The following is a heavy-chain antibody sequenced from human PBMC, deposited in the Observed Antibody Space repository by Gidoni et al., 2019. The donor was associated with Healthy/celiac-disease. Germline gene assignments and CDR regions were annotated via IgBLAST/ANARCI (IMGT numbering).Heavy chain of an antibody. CDR3: AKDYSGSYGLNPFDY. J-gene: IGHJ4*02. CDR1: GFTFSNYA. CDR2: IGGSGSST. Sequence: EVQLFESGGGLVQPGGSLRLSCAASGFTFSNYAMSWVRQAPGKGPEWVSAIGGSGSSTYYADSVKGRFTISRDNSKNTLYLQMNSLRAEDTAVYYCAKDYSGSYGLNPFDYWGQGTLVTVSS. D-gene: IGHD1-26*01. V-gene: IGHV3-23*01.